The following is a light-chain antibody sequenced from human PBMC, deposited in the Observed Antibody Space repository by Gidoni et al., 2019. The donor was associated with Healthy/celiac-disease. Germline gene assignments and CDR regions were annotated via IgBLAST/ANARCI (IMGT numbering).Light chain of an antibody. J-gene: IGKJ3*01. CDR2: DAS. V-gene: IGKV1-33*01. CDR3: QQYDNLLFT. CDR1: QDISNY. Sequence: DIQMTQSPSSLSASVGDRVTITCQASQDISNYLNWYQQKPGKAPKLQIYDASNLETGVPSRFSGSGSGTDFTFTISSLQPVATYYCQQYDNLLFTFGPGTKVDIK.